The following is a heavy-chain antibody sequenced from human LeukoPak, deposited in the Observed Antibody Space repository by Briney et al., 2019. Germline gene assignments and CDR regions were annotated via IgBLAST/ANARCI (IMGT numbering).Heavy chain of an antibody. J-gene: IGHJ4*02. V-gene: IGHV3-23*01. D-gene: IGHD1-1*01. CDR1: GFTLSTYA. CDR3: AAGWNWVDY. CDR2: ISGYDVTP. Sequence: GGSLRLSCAASGFTLSTYAMSWVRQAPGKGLEWVSAISGYDVTPYYADSVKGRFTISRDNSKNTLYLQMNSLRAEDTAVYYCAAGWNWVDYWGQGALVTVSS.